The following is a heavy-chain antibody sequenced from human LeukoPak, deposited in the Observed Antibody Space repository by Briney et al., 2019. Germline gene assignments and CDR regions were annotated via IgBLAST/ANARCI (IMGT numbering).Heavy chain of an antibody. D-gene: IGHD3-22*01. Sequence: ASVKVSCKTSGYIFTPHHIRWMRQAPGQGLELLGWVSAANNPEYSQKFQGRVVITRDASATTSYLELNSLRSEDTAVYYCARAIPYYYDSSGQTYYFDYWGQGTLVTVSS. CDR1: GYIFTPHH. J-gene: IGHJ4*02. V-gene: IGHV1-3*01. CDR3: ARAIPYYYDSSGQTYYFDY. CDR2: VSAANNP.